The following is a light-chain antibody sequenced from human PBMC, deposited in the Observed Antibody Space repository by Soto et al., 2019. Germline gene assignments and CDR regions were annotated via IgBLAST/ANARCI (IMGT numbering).Light chain of an antibody. J-gene: IGKJ1*01. CDR3: MQGTHWPRT. CDR2: KVS. V-gene: IGKV2-30*01. CDR1: QSLVYSDGNTY. Sequence: DVVMTQSPLSLPVTLGQPASISCRSSQSLVYSDGNTYLSWFHQRPGQSPRRLIYKVSNRDSGVPGRFSGSGSGNDFTLEISRVEAEYVGVYYFMQGTHWPRTFGQGTRVEIK.